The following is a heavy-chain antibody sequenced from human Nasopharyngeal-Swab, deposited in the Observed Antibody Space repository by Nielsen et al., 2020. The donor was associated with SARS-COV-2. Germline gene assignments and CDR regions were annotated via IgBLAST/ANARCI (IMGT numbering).Heavy chain of an antibody. D-gene: IGHD2-15*01. Sequence: GQAPGKGLEWIGYIYYSGSTYYNPSLKSRVTISVDTSKNQFSLKLSSVTAADTAVYYCDRVVVVAATRLAFDIWGQGTMVTVSS. CDR2: IYYSGST. J-gene: IGHJ3*02. CDR3: DRVVVVAATRLAFDI. V-gene: IGHV4-30-4*01.